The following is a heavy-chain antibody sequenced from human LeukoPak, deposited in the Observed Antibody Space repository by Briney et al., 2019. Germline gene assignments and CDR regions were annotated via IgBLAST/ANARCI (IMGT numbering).Heavy chain of an antibody. CDR1: GFTFSSYW. D-gene: IGHD6-13*01. V-gene: IGHV3-7*01. J-gene: IGHJ6*02. CDR2: IKQDGSGK. CDR3: ARVLQQLVRYYYYGMDV. Sequence: GGSLRLSCAASGFTFSSYWMSWVRQAPGKGLEWVANIKQDGSGKYYVDSVKGRFTISRDNAKNSLYLQMNSLRAEDAAVYYCARVLQQLVRYYYYGMDVWGQGTTVTVSS.